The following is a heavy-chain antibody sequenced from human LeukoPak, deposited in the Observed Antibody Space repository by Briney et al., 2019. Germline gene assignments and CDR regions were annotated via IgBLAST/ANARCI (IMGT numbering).Heavy chain of an antibody. Sequence: PGGSLRLSCAASGFTFSSYAMSWVRQAPGKGLEWVSAISGSGGSTYYADSVKGRFTIPRDNSKNTLYLQMNSLRAEDTAVYYCAKGNSWGVNQPFDYWGQGTLVTVSS. CDR1: GFTFSSYA. V-gene: IGHV3-23*01. CDR2: ISGSGGST. D-gene: IGHD3-10*01. CDR3: AKGNSWGVNQPFDY. J-gene: IGHJ4*02.